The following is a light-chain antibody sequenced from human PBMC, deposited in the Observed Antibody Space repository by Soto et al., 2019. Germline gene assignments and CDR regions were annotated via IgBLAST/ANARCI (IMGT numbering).Light chain of an antibody. J-gene: IGKJ3*01. Sequence: DIQMTQSPSTLSASVGDRVTITCRASQTINNKLAWYQQKPGKAPNLLIYDASDLETGVPSRFSGGGSGTFFSFTINSLQPEDIATYYCQKHDGVPLFGPGTKVEIK. V-gene: IGKV1-33*01. CDR1: QTINNK. CDR3: QKHDGVPL. CDR2: DAS.